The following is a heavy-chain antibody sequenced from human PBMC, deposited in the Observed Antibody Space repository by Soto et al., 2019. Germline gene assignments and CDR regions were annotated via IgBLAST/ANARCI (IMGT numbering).Heavy chain of an antibody. D-gene: IGHD2-2*01. Sequence: GGFLRLSCAASGFTFSRYDMHWVRQATGKGLEWVSAIGTAGDTYYPGSVKGRFTISRDNSKNTLYLQMNSLTAEDTAVYYCAKDRSSTSCYAFDYWGRGTLVTVSS. J-gene: IGHJ4*02. V-gene: IGHV3-13*01. CDR1: GFTFSRYD. CDR3: AKDRSSTSCYAFDY. CDR2: IGTAGDT.